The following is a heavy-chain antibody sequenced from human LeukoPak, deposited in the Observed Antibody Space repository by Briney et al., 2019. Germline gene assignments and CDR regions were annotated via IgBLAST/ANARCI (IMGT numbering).Heavy chain of an antibody. D-gene: IGHD1-7*01. CDR3: ARDLGYNWNYWFDP. CDR2: IIPILGIA. J-gene: IGHJ5*02. Sequence: SVKVSCKASGGTFSSYAISWVRQAPGQGLEWTGRIIPILGIANYAQKFQGRVTITADKSTSTAYMELSSLRSEDTAVYYCARDLGYNWNYWFDPWGQGTLVTVSS. CDR1: GGTFSSYA. V-gene: IGHV1-69*04.